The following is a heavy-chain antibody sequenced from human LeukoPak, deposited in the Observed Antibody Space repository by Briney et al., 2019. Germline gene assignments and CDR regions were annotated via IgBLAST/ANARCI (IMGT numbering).Heavy chain of an antibody. Sequence: SETLSLTCTVSGYSIRSDYYWGWIRQPPGKGLEWIGSIYHRGRSYYNPSLERRVTMPVDTSKIQFSLNLNSVTAADTAVYYCAVSTVGAPVPQPFDIWGQGTLVTVSS. V-gene: IGHV4-38-2*02. CDR2: IYHRGRS. D-gene: IGHD4-23*01. CDR3: AVSTVGAPVPQPFDI. CDR1: GYSIRSDYY. J-gene: IGHJ3*02.